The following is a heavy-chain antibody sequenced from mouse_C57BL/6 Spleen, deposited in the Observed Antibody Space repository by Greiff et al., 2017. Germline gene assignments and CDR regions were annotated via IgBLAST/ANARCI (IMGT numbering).Heavy chain of an antibody. CDR3: ASGAYDYAYFDY. CDR2: LYPGSGNT. Sequence: QVQLQQSGAELVRPGASVKLSCKASGYTFTDYYINWVKQRPGQGLEWIARLYPGSGNTYYNEKFKGKATLTAEKSSSTAYMQLSSLTSEDSAVYFCASGAYDYAYFDYWGQGTTLTVSS. J-gene: IGHJ2*01. D-gene: IGHD2-4*01. V-gene: IGHV1-76*01. CDR1: GYTFTDYY.